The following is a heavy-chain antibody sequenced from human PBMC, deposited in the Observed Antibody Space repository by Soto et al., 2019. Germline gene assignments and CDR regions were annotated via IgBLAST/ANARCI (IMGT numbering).Heavy chain of an antibody. CDR2: IYSGGST. Sequence: PGGSLRLSCAASGFTVSSNYMSWVRQAPGKGLEWVSVIYSGGSTYYADSVKGRFTISRDNSKNTLYLQMNSLRAEDTAVYYCASINHDFWSGYYIWSYCGMDVWGHGTRVTV. CDR3: ASINHDFWSGYYIWSYCGMDV. J-gene: IGHJ6*02. CDR1: GFTVSSNY. D-gene: IGHD3-3*01. V-gene: IGHV3-53*01.